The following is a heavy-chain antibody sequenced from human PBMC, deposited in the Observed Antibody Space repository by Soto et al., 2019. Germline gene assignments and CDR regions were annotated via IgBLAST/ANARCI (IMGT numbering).Heavy chain of an antibody. CDR2: ISYDGSNK. J-gene: IGHJ6*02. V-gene: IGHV3-30*18. CDR1: GFTFSSYG. D-gene: IGHD6-19*01. Sequence: PGGSLRLSCAASGFTFSSYGMHWVRQAPGKGLEWVAVISYDGSNKYYADSVKGRFNIYRDNSKNTLYLQMNSLRAEDTAVYYCAKDRSSGSYYYYGMDVWGQGTTVTVSS. CDR3: AKDRSSGSYYYYGMDV.